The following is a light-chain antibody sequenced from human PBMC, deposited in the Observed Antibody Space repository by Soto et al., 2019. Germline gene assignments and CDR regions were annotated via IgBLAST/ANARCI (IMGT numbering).Light chain of an antibody. J-gene: IGKJ1*01. CDR1: ESISSW. CDR3: QQYDSSPWT. V-gene: IGKV1-5*03. CDR2: KAS. Sequence: DIQMTQSPSTLYASVGDRVTITCRASESISSWLAWYQQKPGKAPNVLSYKASRLQSGVPSRFSGSGSGTEFTLTISSLQPDDFATYYCQQYDSSPWTFGQGTKVEIK.